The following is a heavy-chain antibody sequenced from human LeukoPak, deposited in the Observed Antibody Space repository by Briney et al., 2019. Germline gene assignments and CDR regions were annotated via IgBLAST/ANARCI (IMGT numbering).Heavy chain of an antibody. CDR1: GFTFSSYW. Sequence: GGSLRLSCAASGFTFSSYWMSWVRQAPGKGLEWVANTKQDGSEKYYVDSVRGRFTISRDNAKNSLYLQMNSLRAEDTAVYYCARDCWNYGVRRDAFDIWGQGTMVTVSS. CDR2: TKQDGSEK. J-gene: IGHJ3*02. D-gene: IGHD1-7*01. CDR3: ARDCWNYGVRRDAFDI. V-gene: IGHV3-7*01.